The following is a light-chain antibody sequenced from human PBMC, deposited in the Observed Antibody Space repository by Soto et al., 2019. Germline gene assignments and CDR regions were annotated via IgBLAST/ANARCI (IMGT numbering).Light chain of an antibody. CDR2: LGS. J-gene: IGKJ1*01. CDR3: MQALQTWK. Sequence: DIVMTQSPLSLPVTPGEPASISCRSSQSLLHSNGYNYLDWYLQKPGQSPQLLIYLGSNRASGVPDRFSGSGSGTDFTLKISRVEAEDVGVYYFMQALQTWKFGPGTKVEIK. CDR1: QSLLHSNGYNY. V-gene: IGKV2-28*01.